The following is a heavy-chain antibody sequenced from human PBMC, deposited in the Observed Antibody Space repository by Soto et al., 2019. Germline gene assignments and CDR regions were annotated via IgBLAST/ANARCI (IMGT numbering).Heavy chain of an antibody. D-gene: IGHD3-9*01. CDR1: GFTFSSYA. CDR3: AHFDWFIDY. V-gene: IGHV3-23*01. J-gene: IGHJ4*02. Sequence: PGGSLRLSCAASGFTFSSYAMSWVRQAPGKGLEWVSAISGSGASTYYADSEKGRFTISRDNSKNTLYLQMNSLRAADTAVYYCAHFDWFIDYWGQGTMVTVSS. CDR2: ISGSGAST.